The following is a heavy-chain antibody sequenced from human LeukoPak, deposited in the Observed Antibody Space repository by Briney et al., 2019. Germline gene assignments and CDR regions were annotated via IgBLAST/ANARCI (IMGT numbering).Heavy chain of an antibody. CDR3: ARDRGYSYGCDAFDI. J-gene: IGHJ3*02. CDR2: IYYSGSI. CDR1: GGSISRGGYY. V-gene: IGHV4-31*03. D-gene: IGHD5-18*01. Sequence: SETLSLTCTVSGGSISRGGYYWSWIRQHPGKGLEYIGYIYYSGSIYYNPSLKSRVTVSLDPSKNQFSLKLSSVTAADTAVYYCARDRGYSYGCDAFDIWGQGTMVTVSS.